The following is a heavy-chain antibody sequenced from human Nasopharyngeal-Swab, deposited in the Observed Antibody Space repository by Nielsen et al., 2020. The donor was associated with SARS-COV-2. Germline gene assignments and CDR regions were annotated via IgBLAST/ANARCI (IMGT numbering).Heavy chain of an antibody. Sequence: SETLSLTYTVSGGSISSGGYYWSWIRQHPGKGLEWIGYIYYSGSTYYNPSLKSRVTISVDTSKNQFSLKLSSVTAADTAVYYCARAVVTAIRNYFDYWGQGTLVTVSS. D-gene: IGHD2-21*02. J-gene: IGHJ4*02. CDR3: ARAVVTAIRNYFDY. CDR2: IYYSGST. CDR1: GGSISSGGYY. V-gene: IGHV4-31*03.